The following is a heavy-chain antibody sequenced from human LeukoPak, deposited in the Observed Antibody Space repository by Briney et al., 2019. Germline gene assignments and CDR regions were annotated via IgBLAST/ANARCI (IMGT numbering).Heavy chain of an antibody. Sequence: GGSLRLSCAASGFTFSSYWMHWVRHVPGKGLVWVSRINSVGSSTSYAESVEGRFTISRDNAKNTLYLQMTSLRAEDTAVYYCARLPDGGDDYFEYGGQGTLVTVS. CDR1: GFTFSSYW. J-gene: IGHJ4*02. CDR2: INSVGSST. D-gene: IGHD3-16*01. CDR3: ARLPDGGDDYFEY. V-gene: IGHV3-74*01.